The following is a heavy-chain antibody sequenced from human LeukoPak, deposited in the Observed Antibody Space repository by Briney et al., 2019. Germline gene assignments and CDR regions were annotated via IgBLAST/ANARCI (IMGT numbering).Heavy chain of an antibody. CDR3: ARVSAGYSSGWYDAYYFDY. V-gene: IGHV3-30*04. J-gene: IGHJ4*02. CDR2: ISYDGSNK. D-gene: IGHD6-19*01. CDR1: GFTFSSYA. Sequence: GGSLRLSCAASGFTFSSYAIHWVRQAPGKGLEWVAVISYDGSNKYYADSVKGRFTISRDNSKNTLYLQMNSLRAEDTAVYYCARVSAGYSSGWYDAYYFDYWGQGTLVTVSS.